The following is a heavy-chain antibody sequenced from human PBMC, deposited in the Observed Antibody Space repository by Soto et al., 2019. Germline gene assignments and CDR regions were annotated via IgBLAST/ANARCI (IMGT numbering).Heavy chain of an antibody. CDR3: ARHNSLISPPNYYYFYVDV. Sequence: QLQLQESGPGLVKPSETLSLTCTVSGGSISSSSNYWGWIRQPPGKGLEWIGSIYYSGGTYYNPSLKSRGTISVETSKNQPSLKLSSVTAADTAVYYCARHNSLISPPNYYYFYVDVWGKGTTVTVSS. CDR1: GGSISSSSNY. CDR2: IYYSGGT. J-gene: IGHJ6*03. D-gene: IGHD3-10*01. V-gene: IGHV4-39*01.